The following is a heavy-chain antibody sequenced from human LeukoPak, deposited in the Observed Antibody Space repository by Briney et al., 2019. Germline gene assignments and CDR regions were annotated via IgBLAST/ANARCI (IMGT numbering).Heavy chain of an antibody. CDR2: ISAYNGNT. CDR1: GYTFTSYG. D-gene: IGHD3-10*01. V-gene: IGHV1-18*01. J-gene: IGHJ4*02. CDR3: ARDPFLYGSGSPLFDY. Sequence: GASVKVSCKASGYTFTSYGISWVRQAPGQGLEWMGWISAYNGNTNYAQKLQGRVTMTTDTSTSTAYMELRSLRSDDTAVYYCARDPFLYGSGSPLFDYWGQGTLVTVSS.